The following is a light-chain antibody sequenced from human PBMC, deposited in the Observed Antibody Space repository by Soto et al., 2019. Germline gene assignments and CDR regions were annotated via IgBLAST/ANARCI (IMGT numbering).Light chain of an antibody. CDR1: QSISSW. V-gene: IGKV1-5*03. CDR2: KAS. CDR3: QQSNSYSRT. J-gene: IGKJ1*01. Sequence: DIQMTQSPSTLSASVGDRVTITCRASQSISSWLAWYQQKPGKAPKLLIYKASSLESGVPSRFSGSGSGTEFTLTISSLQPDDFATNYCQQSNSYSRTFGQGTKVEIK.